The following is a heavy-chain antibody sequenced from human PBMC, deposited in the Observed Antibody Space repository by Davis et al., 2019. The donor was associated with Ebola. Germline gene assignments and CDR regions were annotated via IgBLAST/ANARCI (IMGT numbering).Heavy chain of an antibody. Sequence: GESLKISCAASGFTVSSNYMSWVRQAPGKGLEWVANIKQDGSEKYYVDSVKGRFTISRDNAKNSLYLQMNSLRAEDTAVYYCARESPNYDFWSGYRDYWGQGTLVTVSS. J-gene: IGHJ4*02. CDR3: ARESPNYDFWSGYRDY. D-gene: IGHD3-3*01. CDR2: IKQDGSEK. CDR1: GFTVSSNY. V-gene: IGHV3-7*01.